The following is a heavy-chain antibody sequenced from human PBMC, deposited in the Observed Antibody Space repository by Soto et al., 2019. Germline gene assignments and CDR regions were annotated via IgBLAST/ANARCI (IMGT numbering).Heavy chain of an antibody. V-gene: IGHV4-34*01. D-gene: IGHD3-9*01. Sequence: QVQLQQWGAGLLKPSETLSLTCAVYGGSFSGYYWCWIRQPPGKGLEWIGEINHSGSTNYYPSLKSSVTISVDTSKNQFSLKLSSVTAAATAVYYCARYSRLTYYYHYYYYGMDVWGQGTTVTVSS. CDR3: ARYSRLTYYYHYYYYGMDV. J-gene: IGHJ6*02. CDR2: INHSGST. CDR1: GGSFSGYY.